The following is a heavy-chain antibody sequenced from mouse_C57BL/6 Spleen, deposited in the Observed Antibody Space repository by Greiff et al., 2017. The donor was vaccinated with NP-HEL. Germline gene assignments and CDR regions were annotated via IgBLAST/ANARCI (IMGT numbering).Heavy chain of an antibody. V-gene: IGHV1-80*01. CDR2: IYPGDGDT. J-gene: IGHJ3*01. Sequence: VKLMESGAELVKPGASVKISCKASGYAFSSYWMNWVKQRPGKGLEWIGQIYPGDGDTNYNGKFKGKATLTADKSSSTAYMQLSSLTSEDSAVYFCARAYYDYPWFAYWGQGTLVTVSA. CDR1: GYAFSSYW. CDR3: ARAYYDYPWFAY. D-gene: IGHD2-4*01.